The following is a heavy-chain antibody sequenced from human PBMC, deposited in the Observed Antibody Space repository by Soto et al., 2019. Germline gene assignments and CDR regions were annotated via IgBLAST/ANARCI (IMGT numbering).Heavy chain of an antibody. J-gene: IGHJ4*02. D-gene: IGHD6-25*01. CDR2: INHSGST. CDR3: ARGERHQQRDF. Sequence: QVQLQESGPGLVKPSGTLSLTCAVSGDSISSSKWWSWVRQPPGKGLEWIGEINHSGSTNYNPSLKSRVIISVDKSKNQFALKLSSVSDADTAVYYCARGERHQQRDFWGQGTLVSVSS. V-gene: IGHV4-4*02. CDR1: GDSISSSKW.